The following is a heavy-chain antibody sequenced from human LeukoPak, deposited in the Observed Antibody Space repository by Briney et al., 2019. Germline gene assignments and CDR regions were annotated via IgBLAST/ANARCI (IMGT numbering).Heavy chain of an antibody. CDR3: AKDITVGGTGDAFDI. CDR2: ISWNSGSI. V-gene: IGHV3-9*01. CDR1: GFTFDDYA. Sequence: PGGSLRLSCAASGFTFDDYAMHWVRQAPGKGLEWVSGISWNSGSIGYADSVKGRFTISRDNAKNSLYLQMNSLRAEDTALYYCAKDITVGGTGDAFDIWGQGTMVTVSS. J-gene: IGHJ3*02. D-gene: IGHD3-16*01.